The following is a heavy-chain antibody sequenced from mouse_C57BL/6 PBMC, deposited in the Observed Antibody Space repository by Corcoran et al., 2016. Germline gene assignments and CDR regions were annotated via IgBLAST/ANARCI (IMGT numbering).Heavy chain of an antibody. Sequence: EVQLQQSGPELVKPGASVKIPCKASGYTFTDYNMDWVKQSHGKSLEWIGDINPNNGGTIYNQKFKGKATLTVDKSSSTAYMELRSLTSEDTAVYYCARLFEDYDEYFDVWGTGTTVTVSS. J-gene: IGHJ1*03. CDR3: ARLFEDYDEYFDV. D-gene: IGHD2-4*01. CDR2: INPNNGGT. V-gene: IGHV1-18*01. CDR1: GYTFTDYN.